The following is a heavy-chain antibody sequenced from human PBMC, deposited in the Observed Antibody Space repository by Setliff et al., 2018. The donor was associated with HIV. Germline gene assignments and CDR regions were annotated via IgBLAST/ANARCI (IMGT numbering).Heavy chain of an antibody. J-gene: IGHJ3*02. CDR1: GGSISNYY. Sequence: SETLSLTCTVSGGSISNYYWSWIRQPPGKGLEWIGYIHSSGSTSHNPSLKSRGIISVDTSKNQFSLKLTSVSAADTAVYYCARVFPPIRGAPFGTPPGAFDIWGQGTMVTVSS. CDR3: ARVFPPIRGAPFGTPPGAFDI. V-gene: IGHV4-4*09. D-gene: IGHD2-15*01. CDR2: IHSSGST.